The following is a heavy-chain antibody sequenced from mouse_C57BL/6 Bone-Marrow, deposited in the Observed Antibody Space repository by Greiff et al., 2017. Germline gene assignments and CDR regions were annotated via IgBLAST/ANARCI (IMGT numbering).Heavy chain of an antibody. D-gene: IGHD2-2*01. J-gene: IGHJ2*01. CDR1: GYTFTSYG. V-gene: IGHV1-81*01. CDR3: ARSRYGYDHY. Sequence: QVQLKQSGAELARPGASVKLSCKASGYTFTSYGISWVKQRPGQGLEWIGEIYPRSGNTYYNEKFKGKATLTADKSSSTAYMELRSLTAEDSAFYFCARSRYGYDHYWGQGTTLTVSS. CDR2: IYPRSGNT.